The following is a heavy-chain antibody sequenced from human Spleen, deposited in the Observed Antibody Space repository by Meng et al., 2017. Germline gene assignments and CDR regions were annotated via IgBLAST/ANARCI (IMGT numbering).Heavy chain of an antibody. Sequence: ASVKVSCKASGYTFTGHYMHWVRQAPGQGLEWMGRINPISDDTHYAQKFHDRVTMTSDTSISTAYMELSRLRSDDTAVYYCARVGYSYGLSANWGQGTLVTVSS. D-gene: IGHD5-18*01. J-gene: IGHJ4*02. V-gene: IGHV1-2*06. CDR2: INPISDDT. CDR1: GYTFTGHY. CDR3: ARVGYSYGLSAN.